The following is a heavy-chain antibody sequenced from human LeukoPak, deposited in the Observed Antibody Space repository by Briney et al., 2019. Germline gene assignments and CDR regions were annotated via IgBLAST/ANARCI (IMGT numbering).Heavy chain of an antibody. CDR2: IIPIFDTP. V-gene: IGHV1-69*13. CDR1: GYTFTSYY. J-gene: IGHJ4*02. CDR3: ARLPRRYYDSSGYYYPLHY. D-gene: IGHD3-22*01. Sequence: SVKVSCKASGYTFTSYYMHWVRQAPGQGLEWMGGIIPIFDTPNYAQKFQGRVTITADESTNTAYMELSSLRSEDTAVYYCARLPRRYYDSSGYYYPLHYWGQGTLVTVSS.